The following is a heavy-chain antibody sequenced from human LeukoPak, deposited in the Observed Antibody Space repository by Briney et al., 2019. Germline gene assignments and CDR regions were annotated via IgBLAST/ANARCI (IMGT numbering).Heavy chain of an antibody. CDR2: ISAYNGNT. D-gene: IGHD5-18*01. CDR1: GCTFTTYG. Sequence: GASVKVSCKASGCTFTTYGISWVRQAPGQGLEWMGWISAYNGNTNYAQKLQGRVTMTRDTSISTAYMELSRLRSDDTAVYYCARESDTAHDIWGQGTMVTVSS. V-gene: IGHV1-18*01. J-gene: IGHJ3*02. CDR3: ARESDTAHDI.